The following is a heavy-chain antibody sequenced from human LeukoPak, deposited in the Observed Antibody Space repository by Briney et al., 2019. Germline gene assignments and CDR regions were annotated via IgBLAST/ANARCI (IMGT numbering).Heavy chain of an antibody. J-gene: IGHJ5*02. Sequence: GASVKVSCKASGYTFTSYYMHWVRQAPGQGLEWMGIINPSGGSTSYAQKFQGRVTMTRDTSTSTVYMELSSLRSEDTAVYYCARVGALTGTELQGGWFDPWGQGTLVTVSS. CDR3: ARVGALTGTELQGGWFDP. D-gene: IGHD1-20*01. CDR2: INPSGGST. V-gene: IGHV1-46*01. CDR1: GYTFTSYY.